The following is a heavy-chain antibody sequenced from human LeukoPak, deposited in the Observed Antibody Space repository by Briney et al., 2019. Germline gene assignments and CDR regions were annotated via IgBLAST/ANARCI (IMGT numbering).Heavy chain of an antibody. CDR3: ARDLFDHPYDFWSGYPKPTLYYYYGMDV. Sequence: ASVKVSCKASGYTFTSYGISWVRQAPGQGLEWMGWISAYNGNTNYAQKLQGRVTMTTDTSTSTAYMELRSLRSDDTAVYYCARDLFDHPYDFWSGYPKPTLYYYYGMDVWGQGTTVTVSS. V-gene: IGHV1-18*01. J-gene: IGHJ6*02. D-gene: IGHD3-3*01. CDR1: GYTFTSYG. CDR2: ISAYNGNT.